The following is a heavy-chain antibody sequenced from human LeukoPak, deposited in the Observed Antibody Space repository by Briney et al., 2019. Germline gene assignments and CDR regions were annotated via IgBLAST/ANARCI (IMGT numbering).Heavy chain of an antibody. J-gene: IGHJ4*02. CDR1: GYTFSGYY. Sequence: ASVKVSCKASGYTFSGYYMHWVRQAPGQGLEWMGWINPNSGGTNYALKFQGRGTMTRDTSISTAYMEVSRLRFDDTAVYYCASGSSYDSSGRGFDYWGQGTLVTVSS. D-gene: IGHD3-22*01. V-gene: IGHV1-2*02. CDR2: INPNSGGT. CDR3: ASGSSYDSSGRGFDY.